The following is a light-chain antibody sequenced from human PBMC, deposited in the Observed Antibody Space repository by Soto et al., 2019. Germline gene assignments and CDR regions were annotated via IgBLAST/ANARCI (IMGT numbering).Light chain of an antibody. J-gene: IGKJ2*01. Sequence: IQLTQSPSSLSASIRDTVSITCRASQGIATGLAWYQQKPGKAPKLLIYAASTLQSGVPSRFSGSGSGTDFTLTISCLQSEDFATYYCQQYYSYPRTFGQGTKLEIK. CDR3: QQYYSYPRT. CDR2: AAS. V-gene: IGKV1-13*02. CDR1: QGIATG.